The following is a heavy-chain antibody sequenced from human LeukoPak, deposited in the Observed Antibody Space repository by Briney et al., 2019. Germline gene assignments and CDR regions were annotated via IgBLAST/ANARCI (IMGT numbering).Heavy chain of an antibody. V-gene: IGHV4-34*01. J-gene: IGHJ5*02. CDR1: GGSFSGYY. CDR2: INHSGST. Sequence: SETLSLTCAVYGGSFSGYYLSWIRQPPGKGLEWIGEINHSGSTNYNPSLKSRVSISVDTSKNQFSLKLSSVTAADTAVYYCARGNQSWFDPWGQGTLVTVSS. D-gene: IGHD1-14*01. CDR3: ARGNQSWFDP.